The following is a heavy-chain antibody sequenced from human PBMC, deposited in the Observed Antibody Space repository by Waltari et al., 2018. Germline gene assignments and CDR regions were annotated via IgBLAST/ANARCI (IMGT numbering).Heavy chain of an antibody. CDR3: ARGGTDYGDPYDY. CDR1: GFTVSSNY. CDR2: IYSGGST. Sequence: EVQLVESGGGLIQPGGSLSLSCAAFGFTVSSNYMSWVRQAPGKGLEWVSVIYSGGSTYYADSVKGRFTISRDNSKNTLYLQMSSLRAEDTAVYYCARGGTDYGDPYDYWGQGTLVTVSS. V-gene: IGHV3-53*01. J-gene: IGHJ4*02. D-gene: IGHD4-17*01.